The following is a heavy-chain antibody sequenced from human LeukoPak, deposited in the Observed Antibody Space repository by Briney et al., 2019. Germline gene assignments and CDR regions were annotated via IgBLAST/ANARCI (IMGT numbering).Heavy chain of an antibody. CDR3: ARESASAAGLPGFDY. D-gene: IGHD6-13*01. Sequence: GGSLRLSCAASEFTVSSNYMSWVRQAPGKGLEWVSVIYSGGSTYYADSVKGRFTISRDNSKNTLYLQMNSLRAEDTAVYYCARESASAAGLPGFDYWGQGTLVTVSS. J-gene: IGHJ4*02. CDR1: EFTVSSNY. V-gene: IGHV3-66*01. CDR2: IYSGGST.